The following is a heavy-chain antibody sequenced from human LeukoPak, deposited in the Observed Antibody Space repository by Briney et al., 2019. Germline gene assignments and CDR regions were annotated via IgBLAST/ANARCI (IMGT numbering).Heavy chain of an antibody. J-gene: IGHJ4*02. CDR2: IYSGGTT. CDR1: GFTVSSNY. Sequence: GGSLRLSCAASGFTVSSNYMGWVRQAPGKGLEWVSVIYSGGTTYYADSVKGRFTISRDNSKNTLYLQMNSLRAEDTAVYYCARVNAGAFDYWGQGTLVTVSS. V-gene: IGHV3-66*01. CDR3: ARVNAGAFDY. D-gene: IGHD1-26*01.